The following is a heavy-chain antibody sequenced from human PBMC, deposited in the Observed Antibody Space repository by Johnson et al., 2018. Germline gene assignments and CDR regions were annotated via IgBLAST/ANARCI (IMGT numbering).Heavy chain of an antibody. CDR1: GFTFSSYA. V-gene: IGHV3-23*04. J-gene: IGHJ1*01. D-gene: IGHD1-14*01. CDR3: AKVATTQKAVVAEYFQL. Sequence: VQLVESGGGLVQPGGSLRLSCGASGFTFSSYAMSWVRQAPGKGLVSFSTISDAGGSTYYVDSVKGRFTISRNNSKNTLNFQMHSPRDEDTAVYYCAKVATTQKAVVAEYFQLWGQGTLVTVS. CDR2: ISDAGGST.